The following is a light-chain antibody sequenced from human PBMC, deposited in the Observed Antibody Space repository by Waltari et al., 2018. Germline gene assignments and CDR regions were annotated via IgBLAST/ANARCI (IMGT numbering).Light chain of an antibody. CDR2: DAT. CDR3: GSYAGGTSWV. V-gene: IGLV2-23*01. Sequence: QSALTQPASVSGSPGQSITISCTGSSGDIGTYNLVSWYQQHPGNAPRLLVHDATKRPLGISSRLSGSKSGNAASLTISGLQAEDEADYFCGSYAGGTSWVFGGGTQVTVL. J-gene: IGLJ3*02. CDR1: SGDIGTYNL.